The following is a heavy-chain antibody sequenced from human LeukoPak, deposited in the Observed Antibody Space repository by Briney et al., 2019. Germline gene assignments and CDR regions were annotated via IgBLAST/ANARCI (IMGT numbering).Heavy chain of an antibody. V-gene: IGHV1-18*01. J-gene: IGHJ5*02. CDR3: ARSAYYDILTGYYSWFDP. Sequence: ASVKVSCKASGYTFTSYGISWVRQAPGQGLEWMGWISAYNGNTNYAQKLQGRVTMTTETSTSTAYMELRSLRSDDTAVYYCARSAYYDILTGYYSWFDPWGQGTLVTVSS. D-gene: IGHD3-9*01. CDR1: GYTFTSYG. CDR2: ISAYNGNT.